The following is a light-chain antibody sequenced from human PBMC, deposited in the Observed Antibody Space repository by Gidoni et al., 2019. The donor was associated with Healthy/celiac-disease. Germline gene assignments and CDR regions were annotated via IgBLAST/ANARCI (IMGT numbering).Light chain of an antibody. V-gene: IGKV1-39*01. Sequence: DIQMTQSPSSLSASVGDRVTITCRASQSISSYLNWYQQKPGKAPKLLIYAASSLQSGVPSRFSGSGSWTDFSLTISSLQPEDFATYYCQQSYSTPPTFGQGTKLEI. CDR3: QQSYSTPPT. CDR2: AAS. CDR1: QSISSY. J-gene: IGKJ2*01.